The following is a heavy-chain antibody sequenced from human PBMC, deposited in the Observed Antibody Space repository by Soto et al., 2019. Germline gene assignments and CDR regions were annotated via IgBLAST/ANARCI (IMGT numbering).Heavy chain of an antibody. V-gene: IGHV4-59*01. D-gene: IGHD2-15*01. J-gene: IGHJ5*02. CDR3: ARLLTQGYCSGGSCHNWFDP. CDR1: GGSISSYY. CDR2: IYYSGST. Sequence: QVQLQESGPGLVKPSETLSLTCTVSGGSISSYYWSWIRQPPGKGLEWIGYIYYSGSTNYNPSLKSRVTISVDTSKNQVSLKLSAVTAADTAVYYCARLLTQGYCSGGSCHNWFDPWGQGTLVTVSS.